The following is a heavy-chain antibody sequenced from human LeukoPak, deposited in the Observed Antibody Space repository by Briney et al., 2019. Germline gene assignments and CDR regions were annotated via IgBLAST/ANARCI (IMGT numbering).Heavy chain of an antibody. CDR1: GYTFTGHY. CDR3: TKDASIYTFGTNWFDP. D-gene: IGHD2-8*01. CDR2: LNPNSGGT. Sequence: ASVKVSCKASGYTFTGHYIHWVRQAPGQGLEWMGWLNPNSGGTNYAQKFQGRVTMTRDTSMSTAYMELSRRRSDDTAIYYCTKDASIYTFGTNWFDPWGQGTLVAVSS. J-gene: IGHJ5*02. V-gene: IGHV1-2*02.